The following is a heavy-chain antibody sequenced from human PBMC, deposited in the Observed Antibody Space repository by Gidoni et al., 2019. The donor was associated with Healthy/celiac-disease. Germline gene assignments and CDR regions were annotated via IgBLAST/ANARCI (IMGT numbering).Heavy chain of an antibody. J-gene: IGHJ3*02. CDR1: GGSISSYY. CDR2: IYYSGST. V-gene: IGHV4-59*01. CDR3: AISRDGYNWAFDI. Sequence: QVQLQESGPGLVKPSETLSLTCTVSGGSISSYYWSWIRQPPGKGLEWIGYIYYSGSTNYNPSLKSRVTISVDTSKNQFSLKLSSVTAADTDVYYCAISRDGYNWAFDIWGQGTMVTVSS. D-gene: IGHD5-12*01.